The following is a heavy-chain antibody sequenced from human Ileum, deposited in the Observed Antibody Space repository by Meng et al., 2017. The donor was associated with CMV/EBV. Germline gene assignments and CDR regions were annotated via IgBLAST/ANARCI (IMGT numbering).Heavy chain of an antibody. V-gene: IGHV3-15*01. J-gene: IGHJ6*02. CDR2: IKSKTDGGTT. CDR3: TTGAEKRITIFGVVRYGMDV. Sequence: GGSLRLSCAASGFTFSNAWMSWVRQAPGKGLEWVGRIKSKTDGGTTDYAAPVKGRFTISRDDSKNTLYLQMNSLKTEDTAVYYCTTGAEKRITIFGVVRYGMDVWGQGTTVTVSS. CDR1: GFTFSNAW. D-gene: IGHD3-3*01.